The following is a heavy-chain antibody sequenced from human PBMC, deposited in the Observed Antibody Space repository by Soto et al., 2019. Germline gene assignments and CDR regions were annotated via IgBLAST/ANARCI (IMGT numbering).Heavy chain of an antibody. CDR2: INAGNGNT. CDR3: ARHVPGMGAFDI. V-gene: IGHV1-3*01. CDR1: GYTFTSYA. Sequence: ASVKVSCKASGYTFTSYAMHWVRQAPGQRLEWMGWINAGNGNTKYSQKFQGRVTITRDTSASTAYMELSSLRSEDTAVYYCARHVPGMGAFDIWGQGTMVTVSS. D-gene: IGHD6-13*01. J-gene: IGHJ3*02.